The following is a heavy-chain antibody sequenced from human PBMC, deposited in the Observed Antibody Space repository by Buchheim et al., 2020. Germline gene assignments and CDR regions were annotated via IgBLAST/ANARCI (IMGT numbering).Heavy chain of an antibody. CDR3: ARGIRITMMALDY. J-gene: IGHJ4*02. D-gene: IGHD3-22*01. CDR1: GGSISSGGYS. Sequence: LQLQESGSGLVKPSQTLSLTCAVSGGSISSGGYSWSWIRQPPGKGLEWIGYIYHSGSTYYNPSLKSRVTISVDRSKNQFSLKLSSVTAADTAVYYCARGIRITMMALDYWGQGTL. V-gene: IGHV4-30-2*01. CDR2: IYHSGST.